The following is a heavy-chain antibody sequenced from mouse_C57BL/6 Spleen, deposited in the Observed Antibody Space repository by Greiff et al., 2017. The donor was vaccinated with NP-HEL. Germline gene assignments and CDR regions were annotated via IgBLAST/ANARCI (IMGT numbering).Heavy chain of an antibody. CDR3: ARDGSSWGYYAMDY. J-gene: IGHJ4*01. CDR1: GYTFTSYW. D-gene: IGHD1-1*01. CDR2: IDPNSGGT. V-gene: IGHV1-72*01. Sequence: QVQLQQPGAELVKPGASVKLSCKASGYTFTSYWIHWVKQRPGRGLEWIGRIDPNSGGTKYNEKFKSKATLTVDKPSSTAYMQLSILTSEDSAVYYCARDGSSWGYYAMDYWGQGTSVTVSS.